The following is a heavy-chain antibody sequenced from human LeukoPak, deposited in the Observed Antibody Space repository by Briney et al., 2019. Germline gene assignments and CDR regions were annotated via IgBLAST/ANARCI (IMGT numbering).Heavy chain of an antibody. J-gene: IGHJ6*03. CDR2: INPSGGST. CDR1: GYTFTSYY. Sequence: AAVKVSCKASGYTFTSYYMHWVRQAPGQGLQWMGIINPSGGSTSYAQKFQGRVTMTRDTSTSTVYMELSSLRSEDTAVYYCARAHMYYYYYMDVWGKGTTVTVSS. D-gene: IGHD2-21*01. V-gene: IGHV1-46*01. CDR3: ARAHMYYYYYMDV.